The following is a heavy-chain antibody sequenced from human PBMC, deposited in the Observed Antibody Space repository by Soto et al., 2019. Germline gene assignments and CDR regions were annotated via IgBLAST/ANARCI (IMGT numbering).Heavy chain of an antibody. Sequence: VRVSWTTAGYTFTIYGVSLGRKTIGEGLEWMGWISDYNGKTNYAQKLQGRVTMTTDTFTGTGYMEVRSRRPDDTAVCYCARGARIAAASAFDYGRQGTVVTVCS. D-gene: IGHD6-25*01. CDR2: ISDYNGKT. J-gene: IGHJ4*02. V-gene: IGHV1-18*01. CDR1: GYTFTIYG. CDR3: ARGARIAAASAFDY.